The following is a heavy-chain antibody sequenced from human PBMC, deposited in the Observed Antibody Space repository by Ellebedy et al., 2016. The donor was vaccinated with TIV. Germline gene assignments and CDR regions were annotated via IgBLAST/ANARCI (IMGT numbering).Heavy chain of an antibody. J-gene: IGHJ4*02. CDR3: ARDEAGATPLDY. V-gene: IGHV3-74*01. CDR2: ISSDGSST. CDR1: GFTFSSYW. D-gene: IGHD1-26*01. Sequence: PGGSLRLSCAASGFTFSSYWMNLVRQAPGKGLEWVSRISSDGSSTTYADSVKGRFTISRDKAKNTLYLQMNSLRAEDTAVYYCARDEAGATPLDYWGQGTLVAVSS.